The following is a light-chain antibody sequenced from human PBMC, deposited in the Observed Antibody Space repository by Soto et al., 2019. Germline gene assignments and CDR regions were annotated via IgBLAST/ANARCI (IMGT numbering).Light chain of an antibody. CDR3: QKCNSAPFT. CDR1: PGISNF. CDR2: FAS. J-gene: IGKJ3*01. Sequence: DIQLTQSPSSLSASVGDRVTITCRASPGISNFLAWYQQKPGKVPKLLISFASTLHSGVPSRFSGSGSGTDFTLTISSLQPEDVATYYCQKCNSAPFTFGPGTKVDIK. V-gene: IGKV1-27*01.